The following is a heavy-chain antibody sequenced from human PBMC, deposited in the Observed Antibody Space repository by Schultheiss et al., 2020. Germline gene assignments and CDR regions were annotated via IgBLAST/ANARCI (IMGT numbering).Heavy chain of an antibody. D-gene: IGHD2-15*01. V-gene: IGHV4-31*03. Sequence: SQTLSLTCTVSGGSISSGSYYWSWIRQPAGKGLEWIGYIYYSGSTYYNPSLKSRVTISVDTSKNQFSLKLSSVTAADTAVYYCARDSPAYCSGGSCRYYYYGMDVWGQGTTVTVSS. CDR1: GGSISSGSYY. J-gene: IGHJ6*02. CDR3: ARDSPAYCSGGSCRYYYYGMDV. CDR2: IYYSGST.